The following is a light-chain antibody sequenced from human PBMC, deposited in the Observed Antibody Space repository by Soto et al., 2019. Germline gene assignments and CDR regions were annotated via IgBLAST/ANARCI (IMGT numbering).Light chain of an antibody. J-gene: IGKJ1*01. CDR3: QQFNNWPRG. CDR2: GAS. V-gene: IGKV3-15*01. Sequence: EMVMTQSPATLSVSPGERATLSSRASQSVSSNLAWYQQKPGQAPRLLIYGASTRATGIPARFSGSGSGIEFTLTISSLQSEDFAVYYCQQFNNWPRGFGQGTKVEIK. CDR1: QSVSSN.